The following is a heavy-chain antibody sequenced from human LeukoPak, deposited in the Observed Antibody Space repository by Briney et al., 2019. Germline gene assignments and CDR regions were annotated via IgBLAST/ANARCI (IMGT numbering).Heavy chain of an antibody. Sequence: KASETLSLTCTVSVDSISSYYWSWIRQSPGKGLEWIGYIYYSGSTYYNPSLTSRVTISVDTSKNQFSLKLSSVTAADTAVYYCARDTGTVVDYWGQGTLVTVSS. D-gene: IGHD4-23*01. CDR2: IYYSGST. CDR1: VDSISSYY. CDR3: ARDTGTVVDY. V-gene: IGHV4-59*01. J-gene: IGHJ4*02.